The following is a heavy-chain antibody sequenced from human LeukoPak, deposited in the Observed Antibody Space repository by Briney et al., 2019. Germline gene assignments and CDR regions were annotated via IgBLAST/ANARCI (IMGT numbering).Heavy chain of an antibody. CDR2: IFYSGTT. V-gene: IGHV4-39*07. J-gene: IGHJ4*02. CDR1: GGSISSSNYH. CDR3: ARLGTVDTAMVYYFDY. D-gene: IGHD5-18*01. Sequence: SETLSLTCTVSGGSISSSNYHWGWIRLPPGKGLEWIGSIFYSGTTYYNPSLKSRVTISVDTSKNQFSLKLSSVTAADTAVYYCARLGTVDTAMVYYFDYWGQGTLVTVSS.